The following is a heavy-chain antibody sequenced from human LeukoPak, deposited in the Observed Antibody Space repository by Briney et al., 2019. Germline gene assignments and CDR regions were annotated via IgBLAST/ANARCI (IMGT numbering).Heavy chain of an antibody. CDR1: GFTFSSCA. Sequence: GGSLRLSCAASGFTFSSCAMSWVRQAPGKGLEWVSVIYSGGSTYYADSVKGRFTISRDNSKNTLYLQMNSLRAEDTAVYYCARPYDSSGYYYDYWGQGTLVTVSS. CDR2: IYSGGST. CDR3: ARPYDSSGYYYDY. J-gene: IGHJ4*02. V-gene: IGHV3-66*01. D-gene: IGHD3-22*01.